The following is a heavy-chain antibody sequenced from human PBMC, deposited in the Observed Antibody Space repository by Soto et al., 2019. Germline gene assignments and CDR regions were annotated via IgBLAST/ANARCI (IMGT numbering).Heavy chain of an antibody. CDR3: ARRPHIVMAPT. V-gene: IGHV4-39*02. Sequence: PSETLSLTCIVSGASFSEANYYWVWIRQPPGEGLEWIGSFYYDGRTYYNASPKSRVTISVDTSKNHFSLMLTSVTAADTAVYYCARRPHIVMAPTWGQGTLVTVSS. J-gene: IGHJ4*02. CDR2: FYYDGRT. D-gene: IGHD3-16*01. CDR1: GASFSEANYY.